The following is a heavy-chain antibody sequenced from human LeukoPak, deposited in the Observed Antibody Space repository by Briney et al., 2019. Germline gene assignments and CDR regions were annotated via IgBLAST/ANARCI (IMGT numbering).Heavy chain of an antibody. CDR2: INHSGST. CDR1: GGSISSSSYY. D-gene: IGHD3-3*01. CDR3: ARGNPLRAIFGVVTNWFDP. J-gene: IGHJ5*02. V-gene: IGHV4-39*07. Sequence: PSETLSLTCTVSGGSISSSSYYWGWIRQPPGKGLEWIGEINHSGSTNYNPSLKSRVTISVDTSKNQFSLKLSSATAADTAVYYCARGNPLRAIFGVVTNWFDPWGQGTLVTVSS.